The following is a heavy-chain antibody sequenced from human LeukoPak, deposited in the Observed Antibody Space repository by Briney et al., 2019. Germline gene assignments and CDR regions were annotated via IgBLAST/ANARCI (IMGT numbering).Heavy chain of an antibody. Sequence: GGSLRLSCAASGFTFSSYAMSWVRQAPGKGLEWVSAISGSGGSTYYADSVKGRFAISRDNSKNTLYLQMNSLRAEDTAVYYCAKDTYSSSYPFDYWGQGTLVTVSS. J-gene: IGHJ4*02. D-gene: IGHD6-13*01. CDR3: AKDTYSSSYPFDY. CDR2: ISGSGGST. V-gene: IGHV3-23*01. CDR1: GFTFSSYA.